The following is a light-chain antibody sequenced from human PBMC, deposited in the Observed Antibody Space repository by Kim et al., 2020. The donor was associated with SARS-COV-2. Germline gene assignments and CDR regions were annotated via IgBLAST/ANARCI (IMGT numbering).Light chain of an antibody. CDR2: GAA. Sequence: DIQMTQSPSSLSATIGDRVTIPCRASQDISNKLAWFQQKPGKAPKSLIFGAANLQSGVPSRFSGSGSGTEFTLTISSLQPEDFATYHCQHYKRYPLSFGGGTKVDIK. J-gene: IGKJ4*01. CDR3: QHYKRYPLS. V-gene: IGKV1-16*01. CDR1: QDISNK.